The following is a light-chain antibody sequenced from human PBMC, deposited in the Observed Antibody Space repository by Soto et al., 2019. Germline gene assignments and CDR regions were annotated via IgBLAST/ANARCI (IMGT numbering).Light chain of an antibody. CDR3: CSSAPESTYV. CDR2: EVN. Sequence: QSVLTQPPSASGSPGQSVAISCTGTSSDVGGYNYVSWYQQHPGKAPKLMIYEVNKRPSGVPDRFSGSKSGNAASLTISALQTDDEADYFCCSSAPESTYVCGTGTKVTVL. J-gene: IGLJ1*01. CDR1: SSDVGGYNY. V-gene: IGLV2-8*01.